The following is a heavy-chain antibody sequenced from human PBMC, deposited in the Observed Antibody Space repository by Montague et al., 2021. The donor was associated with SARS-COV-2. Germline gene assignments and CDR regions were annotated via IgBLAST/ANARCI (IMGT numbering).Heavy chain of an antibody. CDR1: GFSLSTSGMC. V-gene: IGHV2-70*01. D-gene: IGHD3-9*01. Sequence: PALVKPTQTLTLTCTFSGFSLSTSGMCVSWIRQPPGKALEWLALIDWDDDKYYSTSLKTRLTISKDTSKNQVVLTMTNMDPVDTATYYCAQSPYDILTGYYRGFDYWGQGTLVTVSS. CDR3: AQSPYDILTGYYRGFDY. CDR2: IDWDDDK. J-gene: IGHJ4*02.